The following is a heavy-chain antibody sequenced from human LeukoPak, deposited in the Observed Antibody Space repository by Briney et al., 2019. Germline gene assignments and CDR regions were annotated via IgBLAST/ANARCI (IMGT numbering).Heavy chain of an antibody. V-gene: IGHV4-59*01. CDR3: VRELPARAFDI. CDR2: IYNSGST. Sequence: PSETLSLTCTVSGGSISSYYWSWIRQPPGKGLEWIGYIYNSGSTNYNPSLKSRVTISVDTSKNQFSLKLSSVTAADTAVYYCVRELPARAFDIWGQGTMVIVSS. J-gene: IGHJ3*02. D-gene: IGHD2-15*01. CDR1: GGSISSYY.